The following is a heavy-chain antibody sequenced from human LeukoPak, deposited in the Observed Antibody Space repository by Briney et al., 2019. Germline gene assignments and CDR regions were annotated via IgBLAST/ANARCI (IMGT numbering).Heavy chain of an antibody. V-gene: IGHV3-23*01. D-gene: IGHD5-12*01. CDR1: GFTFGDHA. CDR3: AKSYNGYESKPDY. CDR2: ISNSGGRT. J-gene: IGHJ4*02. Sequence: PGGSLRLSCIASGFTFGDHAMSWLRQAPGKGLEWVSSISNSGGRTFYTDSVKGRFTISRDNSKITLYLQMNSLRAEDTAVYYCAKSYNGYESKPDYWGQGTLVTVSS.